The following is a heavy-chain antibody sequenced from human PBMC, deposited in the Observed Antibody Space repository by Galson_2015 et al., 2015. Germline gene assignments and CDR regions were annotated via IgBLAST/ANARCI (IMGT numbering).Heavy chain of an antibody. CDR3: ARVDPARPGSYYYYYMDV. V-gene: IGHV4-59*01. CDR2: IYYSGST. CDR1: GGSISSYY. D-gene: IGHD2-15*01. Sequence: ETLSLTCTVSGGSISSYYWSWIRQPPGKGLEWIGYIYYSGSTNYNPSLKSRVTISVDTSKNQFSLKLSSVTAADTAVYYCARVDPARPGSYYYYYMDVWGKGTTVTVSS. J-gene: IGHJ6*03.